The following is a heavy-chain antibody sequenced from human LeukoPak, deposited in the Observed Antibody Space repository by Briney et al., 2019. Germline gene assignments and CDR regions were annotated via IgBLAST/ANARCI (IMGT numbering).Heavy chain of an antibody. D-gene: IGHD4-17*01. V-gene: IGHV5-51*01. J-gene: IGHJ4*02. Sequence: GESLKISCKGSGYSFTSYWIGWVRQMPGKGLEWVGIIYPGDSDTRYSPSFQGQVTISADKSISTAYLQWSSLKASDTAMYYCARPAWTTVIGNYFDYWGQGTLVTVSS. CDR2: IYPGDSDT. CDR3: ARPAWTTVIGNYFDY. CDR1: GYSFTSYW.